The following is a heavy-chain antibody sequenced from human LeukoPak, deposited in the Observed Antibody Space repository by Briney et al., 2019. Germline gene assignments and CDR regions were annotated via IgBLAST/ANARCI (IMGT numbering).Heavy chain of an antibody. D-gene: IGHD6-13*01. Sequence: PGGSLRLSCAASGFTFSSYAMTWVRQTPGKGLEWVSTILPGGGDTYYADSVEGRFTISRDTSKNTLYLQMNTLRVEDTAVYYCAKAWPAAGTFDSWGQGSLVTVPS. CDR2: ILPGGGDT. V-gene: IGHV3-23*01. CDR3: AKAWPAAGTFDS. J-gene: IGHJ4*02. CDR1: GFTFSSYA.